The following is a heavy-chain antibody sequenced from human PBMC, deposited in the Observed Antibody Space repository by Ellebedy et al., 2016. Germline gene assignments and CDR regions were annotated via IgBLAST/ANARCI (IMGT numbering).Heavy chain of an antibody. CDR3: ARGLYFDSSGYHFWFDP. D-gene: IGHD3-22*01. Sequence: SETLSLXXTVSGGSVDTYYWTWIRQSPGKELEWIGYVFYGGSTKYNPSLRSRVTISLHTSRNQFSLRVTSVAAADTAVYYCARGLYFDSSGYHFWFDPWGQGALVTVSS. CDR2: VFYGGST. V-gene: IGHV4-59*02. J-gene: IGHJ5*02. CDR1: GGSVDTYY.